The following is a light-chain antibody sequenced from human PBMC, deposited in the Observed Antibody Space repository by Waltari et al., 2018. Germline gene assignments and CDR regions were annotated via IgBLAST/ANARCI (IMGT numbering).Light chain of an antibody. CDR1: RDISNS. J-gene: IGKJ1*01. V-gene: IGKV1-27*01. CDR2: ASS. CDR3: QNYDKVPWT. Sequence: DIQMTQSPSSLSASVGDRLTITCRASRDISNSLAWYQQVAGKVPKLLIPASSTLQSGVPSRFSGSGSGSDFTLTINNLQPEDFATYYCQNYDKVPWTFGPGTRVDVK.